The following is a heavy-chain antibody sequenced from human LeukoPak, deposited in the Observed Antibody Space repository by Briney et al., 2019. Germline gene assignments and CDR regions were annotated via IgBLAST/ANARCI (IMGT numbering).Heavy chain of an antibody. CDR2: FDPEDGET. V-gene: IGHV1-24*01. Sequence: ASVKVSCKVSGYTLTELSMHWVRQAPGKGLEWMGGFDPEDGETIYAQKFQGRVTMTEDTSTDTAYMELSSLRSEDTAVYYCASPEEGYSSGWSNFDYWGQGTLVTVSS. CDR1: GYTLTELS. CDR3: ASPEEGYSSGWSNFDY. J-gene: IGHJ4*02. D-gene: IGHD6-19*01.